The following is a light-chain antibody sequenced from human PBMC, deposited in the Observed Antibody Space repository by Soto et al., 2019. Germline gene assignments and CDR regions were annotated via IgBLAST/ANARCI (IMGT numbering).Light chain of an antibody. CDR1: SSDIGAYNY. Sequence: QSVLTQPASVSGSPGQSITISCTGTSSDIGAYNYVSWYQQHPGKAPKLMIYDVNIRPSGVSNRFSGSKSGNTASLTSSGLQAEDEADYYCTSWTTSTTMIFGGGTKVTVL. CDR3: TSWTTSTTMI. CDR2: DVN. V-gene: IGLV2-14*03. J-gene: IGLJ2*01.